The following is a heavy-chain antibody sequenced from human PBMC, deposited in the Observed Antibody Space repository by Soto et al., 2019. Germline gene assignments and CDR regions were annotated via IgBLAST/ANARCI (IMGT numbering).Heavy chain of an antibody. D-gene: IGHD3-16*01. V-gene: IGHV3-30-3*01. CDR3: ARDWGRMIAGNFDN. J-gene: IGHJ4*02. CDR2: ISYDGSGK. CDR1: GFTFNNYA. Sequence: QAQMVESGGGVVQPGRSLRLSCAASGFTFNNYAMHWVRQAPGKGLEWVSVISYDGSGKDYAASVKGRFTISRDNSQSTMYLQMNGLRAEDTAVYYCARDWGRMIAGNFDNWGQGTLVTVSS.